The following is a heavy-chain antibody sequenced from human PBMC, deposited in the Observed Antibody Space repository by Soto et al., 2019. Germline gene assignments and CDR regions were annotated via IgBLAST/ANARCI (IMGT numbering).Heavy chain of an antibody. Sequence: QVQLVQSGAEVKKPGSSVNVSCKASGGTFISYAISCVRQAPGQGLAWMGGIIPIFGTANYAQKFQGRVTITADKSTSTAYMELSSLRSEETAVYSCARGIAADRYYYYGMDVWGQGTTVTVSS. V-gene: IGHV1-69*06. CDR1: GGTFISYA. CDR2: IIPIFGTA. CDR3: ARGIAADRYYYYGMDV. D-gene: IGHD6-13*01. J-gene: IGHJ6*02.